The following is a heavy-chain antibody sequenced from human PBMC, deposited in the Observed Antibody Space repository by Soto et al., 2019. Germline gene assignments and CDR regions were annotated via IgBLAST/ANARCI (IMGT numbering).Heavy chain of an antibody. D-gene: IGHD3-9*01. Sequence: SETLSLTCTVSGGSISSSSYYWGWIRQPPGKGLVWIGSIYYSGTTYYNPSLKSRVTISVDTSKNQFSLKLSSVTAADTAVYYCARHRGYYDILTGYYTELNFDYWGQGTLVTVSS. CDR3: ARHRGYYDILTGYYTELNFDY. J-gene: IGHJ4*02. V-gene: IGHV4-39*01. CDR1: GGSISSSSYY. CDR2: IYYSGTT.